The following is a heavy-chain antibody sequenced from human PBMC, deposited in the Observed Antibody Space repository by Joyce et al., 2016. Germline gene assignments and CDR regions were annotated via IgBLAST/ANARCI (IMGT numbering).Heavy chain of an antibody. V-gene: IGHV3-30*04. CDR3: AGDRSNLVRGVFTPGRRGGMDV. CDR2: ISYDGRNK. CDR1: GFTFSSYA. D-gene: IGHD3-10*01. Sequence: QVQLVESGGGVVQPGRSLRLSCAASGFTFSSYAMNWVRQAPGKGLEWGALISYDGRNKYYAVKGRFTISRDNSKNTLYLQMNSLRAEDTAVYYCAGDRSNLVRGVFTPGRRGGMDVWGQGTTVTVSS. J-gene: IGHJ6*02.